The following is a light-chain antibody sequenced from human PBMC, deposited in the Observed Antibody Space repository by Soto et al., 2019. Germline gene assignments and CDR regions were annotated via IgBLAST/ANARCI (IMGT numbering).Light chain of an antibody. J-gene: IGKJ3*01. Sequence: EILMTQSPSTLSASLGDRVTLTCRASQSISSYLNWYQQKPGRAPKLLIYGASSLQGGVPSRFSGSGSGTECAPSSNSLLAEEVAAYYCQQPRSTPLTFGPGTKVDIK. CDR1: QSISSY. CDR3: QQPRSTPLT. CDR2: GAS. V-gene: IGKV1-39*01.